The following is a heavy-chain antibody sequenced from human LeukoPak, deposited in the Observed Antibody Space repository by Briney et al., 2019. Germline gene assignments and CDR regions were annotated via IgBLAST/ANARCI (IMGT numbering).Heavy chain of an antibody. D-gene: IGHD3-10*01. Sequence: ASVKVSCTAAGYTFTGYYMLWVRQAPGQGLEWMGWINPNSGGTNYAQKFQGRVTMTRDTSISTAYMELSRLRSDDTAVYYCARDKEDGSGRGLNYYYYYYLDVWGGGTTVTVSS. CDR3: ARDKEDGSGRGLNYYYYYYLDV. CDR2: INPNSGGT. J-gene: IGHJ6*03. V-gene: IGHV1-2*02. CDR1: GYTFTGYY.